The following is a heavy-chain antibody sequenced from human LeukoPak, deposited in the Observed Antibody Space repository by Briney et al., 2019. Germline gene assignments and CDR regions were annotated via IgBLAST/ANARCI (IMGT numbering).Heavy chain of an antibody. D-gene: IGHD5-18*01. V-gene: IGHV1-69*13. Sequence: SVQVSCQASGGTFSSYAISWVRQAPGQGLEWMGGIIPIFGTANYAQKFQGRVTITADESTSTAYMELSSLRSEDTAVYYCARGHSYGSPNYFDYWGQGTLVTVSS. CDR1: GGTFSSYA. J-gene: IGHJ4*02. CDR3: ARGHSYGSPNYFDY. CDR2: IIPIFGTA.